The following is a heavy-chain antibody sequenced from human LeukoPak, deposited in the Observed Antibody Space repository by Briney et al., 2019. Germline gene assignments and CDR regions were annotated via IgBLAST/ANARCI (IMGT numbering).Heavy chain of an antibody. V-gene: IGHV1-24*01. CDR3: ATPPVWFGEFMSGNSILGYFQD. J-gene: IGHJ1*01. CDR2: FDTQEGET. CDR1: GHTLTELS. D-gene: IGHD3-10*01. Sequence: ASVKVSCKISGHTLTELSIHWVRQAPGKGPEWMGGFDTQEGETIFAQNFQGRVTMTEDTSSDTAYMELSSLTSEDTAVYYCATPPVWFGEFMSGNSILGYFQDWGQGTLVTVSP.